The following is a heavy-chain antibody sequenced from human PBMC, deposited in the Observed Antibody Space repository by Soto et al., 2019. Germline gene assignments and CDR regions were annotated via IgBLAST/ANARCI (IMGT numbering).Heavy chain of an antibody. Sequence: PGGSLRLSCAASGFTFSSYWMSWVRQAPGKGLVWVSNINTDGSGKYYEDSVKGRFTTSRDNAKNTLYLQMNSLRVEDTAVYYCARGGCTSTSCLDYWGQGTLVTVSS. CDR3: ARGGCTSTSCLDY. CDR1: GFTFSSYW. V-gene: IGHV3-7*01. D-gene: IGHD2-2*01. CDR2: INTDGSGK. J-gene: IGHJ4*02.